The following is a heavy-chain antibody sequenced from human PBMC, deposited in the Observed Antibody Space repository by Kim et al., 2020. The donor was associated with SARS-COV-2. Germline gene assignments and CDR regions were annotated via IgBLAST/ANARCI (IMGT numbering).Heavy chain of an antibody. Sequence: TNYAQKFQGRVTMTRDTSISTAYMELSRLRSDDTAVYYCAWDIGDYGMDVWGQGTTVTVSS. V-gene: IGHV1-2*02. J-gene: IGHJ6*02. D-gene: IGHD3-16*01. CDR3: AWDIGDYGMDV. CDR2: T.